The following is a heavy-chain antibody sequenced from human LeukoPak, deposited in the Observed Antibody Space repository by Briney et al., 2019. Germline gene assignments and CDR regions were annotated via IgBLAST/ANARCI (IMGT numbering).Heavy chain of an antibody. CDR3: ARRDGAWAFES. CDR2: IYYSGST. J-gene: IGHJ4*02. Sequence: SETLSVTRTVSGGSISSSSYYWGWIRQPPGKGQEWIGIIYYSGSTSYNPSLKSRVTISVDTSKNQFSLKLSSVTVADTAVYYCARRDGAWAFESSGQRNLVTVSS. CDR1: GGSISSSSYY. V-gene: IGHV4-39*01. D-gene: IGHD2-21*02.